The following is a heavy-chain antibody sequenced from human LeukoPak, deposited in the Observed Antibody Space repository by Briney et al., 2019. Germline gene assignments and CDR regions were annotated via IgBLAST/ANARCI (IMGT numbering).Heavy chain of an antibody. CDR1: GFTFSSYW. CDR3: ARGGGNGGGWVGHYYYMDV. D-gene: IGHD4-23*01. Sequence: PGGSLRLSCAASGFTFSSYWMSWIRQPPGKGLEWIGSMFHSGSAYYNPSLKSRVTISVDMSKNQFSLNLRSVTAADTAVYYCARGGGNGGGWVGHYYYMDVWGKGTTVTVSS. V-gene: IGHV4-38-2*01. J-gene: IGHJ6*03. CDR2: MFHSGSA.